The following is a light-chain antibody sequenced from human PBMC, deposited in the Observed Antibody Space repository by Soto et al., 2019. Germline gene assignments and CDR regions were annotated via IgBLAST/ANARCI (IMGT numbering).Light chain of an antibody. CDR3: QQSYSTLSIS. CDR2: AAS. J-gene: IGKJ5*01. CDR1: ESISRH. Sequence: DIQMTQSPSSLSASVGDRVTITCRASESISRHLNWYQQKPGKAPNLLIYAASTLQNGVPSRFSGSGPSTYFTLTISSLQPEDFATHYCQQSYSTLSISFGQGTRLEIK. V-gene: IGKV1-39*01.